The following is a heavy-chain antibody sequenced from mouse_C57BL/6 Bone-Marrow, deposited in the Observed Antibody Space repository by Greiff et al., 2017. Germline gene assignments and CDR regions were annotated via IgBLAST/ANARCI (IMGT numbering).Heavy chain of an antibody. D-gene: IGHD6-5*01. CDR3: TRFLFLAMDY. J-gene: IGHJ4*01. CDR2: IDPETGGT. Sequence: VQLQQSGAELVRPGASVTLSCKASGYTFTDYEMHWVKQTPVHGLEWIGAIDPETGGTAYNQKFKGKAILTADKSSSTAYMELRSLTSEDSAVYYCTRFLFLAMDYWGQGTSVTVSS. CDR1: GYTFTDYE. V-gene: IGHV1-15*01.